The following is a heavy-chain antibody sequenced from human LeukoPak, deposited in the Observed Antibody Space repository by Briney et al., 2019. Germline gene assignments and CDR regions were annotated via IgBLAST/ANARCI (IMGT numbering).Heavy chain of an antibody. CDR2: INHNGNVN. CDR3: ARGGGLDV. Sequence: PSGTLSLTCAVSGGSISSSNWWSWVRQPPGKGLEWVASINHNGNVNYYVDSVKGRFTISRDNAKNSLYLQMSNLRAEDTAVYFCARGGGLDVWGQGATVTVSS. CDR1: GGSISSSNW. J-gene: IGHJ6*02. V-gene: IGHV3-7*03. D-gene: IGHD3-16*01.